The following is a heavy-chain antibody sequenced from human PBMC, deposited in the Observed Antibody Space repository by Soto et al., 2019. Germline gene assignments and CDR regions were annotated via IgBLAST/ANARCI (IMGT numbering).Heavy chain of an antibody. V-gene: IGHV5-51*01. CDR1: GYSFTSYW. J-gene: IGHJ3*02. D-gene: IGHD1-26*01. Sequence: PGESLKISCKGSGYSFTSYWIGWVRQMPGKGLEWMGIIYPGDSDARYSPSFQGQVTISADKSISTAYLQWRSLRASDTAMYYCAKHSYSASYYWAFDIWGQGTMVTVSS. CDR3: AKHSYSASYYWAFDI. CDR2: IYPGDSDA.